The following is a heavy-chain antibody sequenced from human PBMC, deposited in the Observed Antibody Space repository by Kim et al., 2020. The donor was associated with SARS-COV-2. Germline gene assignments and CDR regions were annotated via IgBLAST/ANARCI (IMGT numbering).Heavy chain of an antibody. CDR1: GFTFSSYA. CDR3: AKDSIAAAVLNWFDP. CDR2: IWYDGSNK. J-gene: IGHJ5*02. V-gene: IGHV3-33*06. D-gene: IGHD6-13*01. Sequence: GGSLRLSCAASGFTFSSYAMHWVRQAPGKGLEWVAVIWYDGSNKYYADSVKGRFTISRDNSKNTLYLQMNSLRAEDTAVYYCAKDSIAAAVLNWFDPWGQGTLVTVSS.